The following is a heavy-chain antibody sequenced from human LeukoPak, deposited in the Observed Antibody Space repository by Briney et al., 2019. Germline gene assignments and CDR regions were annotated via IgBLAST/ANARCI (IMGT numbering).Heavy chain of an antibody. CDR1: GVTFGDYA. D-gene: IGHD3-22*01. J-gene: IGHJ4*02. Sequence: GGSLRLSCTTSGVTFGDYAMSWVRQAPGKGLEWVSYISSSSSTIYYADSVKGRFTISRDNAKNSLYLQMNSLRAEDTAVYYCAGEAYYYDSNQQDYWGQGTLVTVSS. CDR3: AGEAYYYDSNQQDY. CDR2: ISSSSSTI. V-gene: IGHV3-48*01.